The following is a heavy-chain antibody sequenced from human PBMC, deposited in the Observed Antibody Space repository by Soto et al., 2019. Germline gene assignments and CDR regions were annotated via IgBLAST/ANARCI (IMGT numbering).Heavy chain of an antibody. D-gene: IGHD3-16*01. Sequence: QVQLVQSGAEVKNPGASVKVSCKASGYSFTRYGIGWARQAPGQGLEWMGWINAYNGNTNYAQNLQGRLTLTTDTSTTTAYMELRSLRFNDTAIYYCAMVDVYVTPSPQDVWGQGTTVTVSS. J-gene: IGHJ6*02. V-gene: IGHV1-18*01. CDR3: AMVDVYVTPSPQDV. CDR1: GYSFTRYG. CDR2: INAYNGNT.